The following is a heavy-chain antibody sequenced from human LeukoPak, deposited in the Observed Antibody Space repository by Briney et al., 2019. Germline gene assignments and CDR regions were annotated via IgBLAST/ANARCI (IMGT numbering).Heavy chain of an antibody. J-gene: IGHJ4*02. CDR3: AKGLLPRLRSYTLDY. CDR1: GFTFSSYG. D-gene: IGHD3-3*01. Sequence: PGGSLRLSCAASGFTFSSYGMHWVRQAPGKGLEWVAVISYDGSNKYYADSVKGRFTISRDNSKNTLYLQMNSLRAEDTAVYYCAKGLLPRLRSYTLDYWGQGTLVTVSS. V-gene: IGHV3-30*18. CDR2: ISYDGSNK.